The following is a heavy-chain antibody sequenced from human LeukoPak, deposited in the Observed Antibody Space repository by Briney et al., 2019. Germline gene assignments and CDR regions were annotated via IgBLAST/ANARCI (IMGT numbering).Heavy chain of an antibody. CDR2: ISGTGGST. CDR1: GFTFSTYA. J-gene: IGHJ5*02. V-gene: IGHV3-23*01. CDR3: AKDYEPLVGIHRWGDWFDP. Sequence: GGSLRLSCAASGFTFSTYAMTWVRQAPGKGLEWVSLISGTGGSTYYADSVKGRFTISRDNSKNTLYLQMNSLRAEDTAVYYCAKDYEPLVGIHRWGDWFDPWGQGTLVTVSS. D-gene: IGHD1-26*01.